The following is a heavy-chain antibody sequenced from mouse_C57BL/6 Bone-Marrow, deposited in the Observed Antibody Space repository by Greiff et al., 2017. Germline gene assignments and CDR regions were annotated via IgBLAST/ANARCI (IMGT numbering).Heavy chain of an antibody. V-gene: IGHV14-2*01. CDR3: ATLTYYAMDY. Sequence: VQLQQSGAELVKPGASVKLSCTASGFNIKDYNMHWVKQRTEQSLEWIGGIDPEYGETKYAPKFKGKDTITADHSSSTAYLQLSSLTSEDTAVCECATLTYYAMDYWGQGTSVTVSS. CDR1: GFNIKDYN. CDR2: IDPEYGET. J-gene: IGHJ4*01.